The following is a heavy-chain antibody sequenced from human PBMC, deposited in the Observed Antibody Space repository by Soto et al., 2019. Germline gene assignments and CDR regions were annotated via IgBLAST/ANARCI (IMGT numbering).Heavy chain of an antibody. CDR3: ARSGAYCTSITCLIATF. J-gene: IGHJ4*02. CDR2: NSAYNGDT. V-gene: IGHV1-18*01. Sequence: QAQLVQSGGEVKKPGASVKVSCRASGYTFTSYGYAWVRQAPGQGLEWMGWNSAYNGDTNYAQKFQDRVTLTTDTSTTTAHMELRNLGSDDTAVYYCARSGAYCTSITCLIATFWGLGTLVTVSS. CDR1: GYTFTSYG. D-gene: IGHD2-8*01.